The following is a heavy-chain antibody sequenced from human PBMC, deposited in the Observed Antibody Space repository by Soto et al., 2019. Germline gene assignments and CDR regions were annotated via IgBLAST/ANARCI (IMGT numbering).Heavy chain of an antibody. CDR1: GGTFSNYA. V-gene: IGHV1-69*06. CDR3: ASDRSEGLAPRPSYAY. J-gene: IGHJ4*02. CDR2: ILPSLRTA. Sequence: QVQLVQSGAEVRKPESSVKVSCKASGGTFSNYAISWVRQAPGQWLEWMGGILPSLRTANYAQSFQGRITITADMSTSTVSLEMYSLRSEDTAVYYCASDRSEGLAPRPSYAYWGQGTLVTVS. D-gene: IGHD6-6*01.